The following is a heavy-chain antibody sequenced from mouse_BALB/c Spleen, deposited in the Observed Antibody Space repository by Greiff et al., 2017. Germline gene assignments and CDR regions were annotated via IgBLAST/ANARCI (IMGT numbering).Heavy chain of an antibody. V-gene: IGHV1-14*01. CDR2: INPYNDGT. J-gene: IGHJ2*01. Sequence: VQLKQSGPELVKPGASVKMSCKASGYTFTSYVMHWVKQKPGQGLEWIGYINPYNDGTKYNEKFKGKATLTSDKSSSTAYMELSSLTSEDSAVYYCAGVTMITTFDYWGQGTTLTVSS. D-gene: IGHD2-4*01. CDR1: GYTFTSYV. CDR3: AGVTMITTFDY.